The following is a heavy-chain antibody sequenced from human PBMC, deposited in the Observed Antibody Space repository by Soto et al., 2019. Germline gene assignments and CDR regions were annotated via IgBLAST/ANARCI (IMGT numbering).Heavy chain of an antibody. CDR2: IANDGTKT. D-gene: IGHD4-4*01. Sequence: QVQVVESGGGVVQPGTSLRLSCAASGFAFTNYGFHWVRQAPGKGLEWVAHIANDGTKTFYADSVKGRFTISRHNSETTVYLHLTSLRPDDTAIFYCARDVAMPTGLGLGYWGQGTLVTVSS. CDR3: ARDVAMPTGLGLGY. CDR1: GFAFTNYG. J-gene: IGHJ4*02. V-gene: IGHV3-30*03.